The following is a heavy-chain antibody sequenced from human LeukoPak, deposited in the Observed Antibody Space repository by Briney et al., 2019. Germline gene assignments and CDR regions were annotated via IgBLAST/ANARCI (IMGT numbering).Heavy chain of an antibody. J-gene: IGHJ4*02. V-gene: IGHV1-18*01. D-gene: IGHD5-12*01. CDR1: GYTFISYG. CDR3: ARDGGGYSGYDSEGDY. CDR2: ISAYNGNT. Sequence: ASVKVSCKASGYTFISYGISWVRQAPGQGLEWMGWISAYNGNTNYAQKLQGRVTMTTDTSTSTAYMELSSLRSEDTAVYYCARDGGGYSGYDSEGDYWGQGTLVTVSS.